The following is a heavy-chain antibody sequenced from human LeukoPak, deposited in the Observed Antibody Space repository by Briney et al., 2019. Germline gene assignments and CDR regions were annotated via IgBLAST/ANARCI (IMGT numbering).Heavy chain of an antibody. CDR3: ASAGGQPLHYFDY. D-gene: IGHD2-2*01. V-gene: IGHV3-15*01. CDR1: EFTFNSAW. CDR2: VKSKTDGGTT. Sequence: TPGGSLRLSCTASEFTFNSAWMNWVRQAPGKGLEWLARVKSKTDGGTTDYAAPVKGRFTISRDDSQNTLYLQINSLKTEDTAVYYCASAGGQPLHYFDYWGQGTLVTVSS. J-gene: IGHJ4*02.